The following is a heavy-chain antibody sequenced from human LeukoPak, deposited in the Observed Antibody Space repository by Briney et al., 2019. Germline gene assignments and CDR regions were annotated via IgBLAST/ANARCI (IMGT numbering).Heavy chain of an antibody. CDR3: ARRSDYGGLDY. J-gene: IGHJ4*02. CDR2: INSNSGGT. V-gene: IGHV1-2*02. CDR1: GYTFTGYY. Sequence: ASVKVSCEASGYTFTGYYINWVRQAPGQGLEWMGWINSNSGGTNYAQKFQGRVTITRDTSISTAYMELSRLRSDDTAMYYCARRSDYGGLDYWGQGTLVTVSS. D-gene: IGHD4-23*01.